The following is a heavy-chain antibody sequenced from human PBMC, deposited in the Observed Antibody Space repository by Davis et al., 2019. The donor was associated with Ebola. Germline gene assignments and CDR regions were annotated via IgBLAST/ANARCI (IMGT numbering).Heavy chain of an antibody. CDR3: AREVGIYCSGGSCYRYYYYGMDV. D-gene: IGHD2-15*01. J-gene: IGHJ6*02. Sequence: HSQTLSLTCAISGDSVSSNSAAWNWIRQSPSRGLEWLGRTYYRSKWYNDYAVSVKSRITINPDTSKNQFSLQLNSVTPEDTAVYYCAREVGIYCSGGSCYRYYYYGMDVWGQGTTVTVSS. CDR1: GDSVSSNSAA. V-gene: IGHV6-1*01. CDR2: TYYRSKWYN.